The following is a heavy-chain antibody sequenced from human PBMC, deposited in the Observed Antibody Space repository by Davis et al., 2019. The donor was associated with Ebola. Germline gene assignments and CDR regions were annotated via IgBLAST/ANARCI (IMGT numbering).Heavy chain of an antibody. CDR3: AMSVVTPSEDAFDI. D-gene: IGHD4-23*01. V-gene: IGHV3-23*01. CDR2: ISGSGGST. Sequence: PGGSLRLSCAASGFSFPTYAMSWVRQAPGKGLEWVSAISGSGGSTYYADSVKGRFTISRDNSKNTLYLQINSLRAEDTAVYYCAMSVVTPSEDAFDIWGQGTMVTVSS. CDR1: GFSFPTYA. J-gene: IGHJ3*02.